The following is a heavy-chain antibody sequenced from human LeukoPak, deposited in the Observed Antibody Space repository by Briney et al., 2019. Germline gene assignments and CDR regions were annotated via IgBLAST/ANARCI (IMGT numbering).Heavy chain of an antibody. D-gene: IGHD1-26*01. CDR2: IYYSGST. CDR3: ARGLGAVNWFDP. Sequence: PSETLSLTCTVSGGSISSSSYYWGWIRQPPGKGLEWIGSIYYSGSTYYNPSLKSRVTISVDTSKNQFSLKLSSVTAADTAVYYCARGLGAVNWFDPWGQGTLVTVSS. J-gene: IGHJ5*02. V-gene: IGHV4-39*07. CDR1: GGSISSSSYY.